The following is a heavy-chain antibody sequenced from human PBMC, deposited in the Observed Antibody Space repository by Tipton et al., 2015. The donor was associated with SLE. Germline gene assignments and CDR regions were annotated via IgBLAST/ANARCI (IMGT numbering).Heavy chain of an antibody. CDR2: TYYMSKWYN. V-gene: IGHV6-1*01. CDR3: AREYSGYDYRTFDH. Sequence: GLVKPSQTLSLTCAISGDSVSSNSAAWNWIRQSPSRGLEWLGRTYYMSKWYNDYAVSVKSRIIINPDTSKNQFSLPLTSVTPEDTAVYYCAREYSGYDYRTFDHWGQGTLVTVSS. J-gene: IGHJ4*02. CDR1: GDSVSSNSAA. D-gene: IGHD5-12*01.